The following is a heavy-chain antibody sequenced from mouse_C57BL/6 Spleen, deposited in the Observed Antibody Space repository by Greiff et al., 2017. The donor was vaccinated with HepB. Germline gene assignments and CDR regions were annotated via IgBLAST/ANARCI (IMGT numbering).Heavy chain of an antibody. J-gene: IGHJ4*01. CDR1: GFTFSDYG. Sequence: EVQGVESGGGLVKPGGSLKLSCAASGFTFSDYGMHWVRQAPEKGLEWVAYISSGSSTIYYADTVKGRITISRDNAKNTLFLQMTSLRSEDTAMYYCAKSLQGAMDYWGQGTSVTVSS. D-gene: IGHD6-5*01. V-gene: IGHV5-17*01. CDR2: ISSGSSTI. CDR3: AKSLQGAMDY.